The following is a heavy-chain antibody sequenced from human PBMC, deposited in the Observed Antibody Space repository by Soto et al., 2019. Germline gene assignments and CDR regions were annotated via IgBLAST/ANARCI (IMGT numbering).Heavy chain of an antibody. D-gene: IGHD1-26*01. V-gene: IGHV1-46*01. CDR3: ARSKWELLPDFGY. Sequence: ASVKVSCKASGYTFTNSYMHWVRQAPGEGLEWVGMITPGVDTTRYAQKFQGRVSLTRDTSTDTVNMELSGLRSEDTAVYYCARSKWELLPDFGYWGQGTLVTVSS. CDR2: ITPGVDTT. CDR1: GYTFTNSY. J-gene: IGHJ4*02.